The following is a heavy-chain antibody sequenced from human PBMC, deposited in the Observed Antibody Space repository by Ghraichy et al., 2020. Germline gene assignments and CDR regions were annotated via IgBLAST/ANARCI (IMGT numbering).Heavy chain of an antibody. V-gene: IGHV3-66*01. D-gene: IGHD6-13*01. CDR2: LYSTGTT. CDR3: ARGGSSKTYFDL. J-gene: IGHJ4*02. Sequence: GGSLRLSCAASGFTVSDNYMSWVRQAPGKGLEWVSILYSTGTTRYADSVKGRFTISRDNSNNTLYLQMNSLRADDTALFYCARGGSSKTYFDLWGQGTLVTVSS. CDR1: GFTVSDNY.